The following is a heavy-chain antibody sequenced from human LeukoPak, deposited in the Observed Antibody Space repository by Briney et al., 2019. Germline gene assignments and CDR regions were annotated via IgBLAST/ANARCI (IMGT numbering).Heavy chain of an antibody. CDR2: ISAYNGNT. V-gene: IGHV1-18*01. CDR3: ARQYSSGWMAYYYYGMDV. D-gene: IGHD6-19*01. J-gene: IGHJ6*02. Sequence: ASVKVSCKASGYTFTSYGISWVRQAPGQALEWMGWISAYNGNTNYAQKLQGRVTMTTDTSTSTAYMELRSLRSDDTAVYYCARQYSSGWMAYYYYGMDVWGQGTTVTVSS. CDR1: GYTFTSYG.